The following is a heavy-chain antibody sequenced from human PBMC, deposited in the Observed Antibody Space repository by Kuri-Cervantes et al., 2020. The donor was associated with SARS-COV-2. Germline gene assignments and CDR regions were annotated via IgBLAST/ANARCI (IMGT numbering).Heavy chain of an antibody. V-gene: IGHV1-18*01. CDR1: GYTFTSYG. D-gene: IGHD3-3*01. Sequence: ASVKVSCKASGYTFTSYGIIWVRQAPGQGLEWMGWISAYNGNTNYAQKLQGRVTMITDTSTSTAYMELRSLRSDDTAVYYCARASSYTITIFGVAPFDPWGQGALVTVSS. J-gene: IGHJ5*02. CDR2: ISAYNGNT. CDR3: ARASSYTITIFGVAPFDP.